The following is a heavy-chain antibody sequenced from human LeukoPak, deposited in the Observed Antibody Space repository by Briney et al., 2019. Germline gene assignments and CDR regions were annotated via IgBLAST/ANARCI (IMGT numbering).Heavy chain of an antibody. CDR2: IWYDGSKQ. J-gene: IGHJ4*02. CDR1: GFSFSTHG. Sequence: GGSLRLSCAASGFSFSTHGFHWVRQAPGKGLEWVAVIWYDGSKQYYTDSVKGRFTISRDDSKNTPYLQMTSLRAEDTAVYYCARDVGSFALGSAHFDYWGQGTLVTVPS. D-gene: IGHD3-16*01. V-gene: IGHV3-33*01. CDR3: ARDVGSFALGSAHFDY.